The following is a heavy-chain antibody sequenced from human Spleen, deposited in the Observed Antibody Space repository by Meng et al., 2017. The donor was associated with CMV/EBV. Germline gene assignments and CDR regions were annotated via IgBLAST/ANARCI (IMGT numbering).Heavy chain of an antibody. CDR2: IKQDGSEK. CDR1: GFSFSSYW. J-gene: IGHJ6*02. Sequence: ETLSLTCAASGFSFSSYWMSWVRQAPGKGLEWVANIKQDGSEKYYVDSVKGRFTISRDNAKNSLYLQMNSLRAEETAVYYCARENSEYQLLYYYYGMDVWGQGTTVTVSS. D-gene: IGHD2-2*01. V-gene: IGHV3-7*01. CDR3: ARENSEYQLLYYYYGMDV.